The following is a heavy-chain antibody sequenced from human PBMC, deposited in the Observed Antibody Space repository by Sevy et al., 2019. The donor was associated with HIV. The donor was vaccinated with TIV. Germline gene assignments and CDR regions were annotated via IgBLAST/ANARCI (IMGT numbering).Heavy chain of an antibody. D-gene: IGHD4-17*01. CDR3: ARHLRDMTAVGPGGDY. V-gene: IGHV7-4-1*02. Sequence: AAVKVSCKASGYLFTTKAMNWVRQAPRQGLERRGWINTNTGTATYAQDFTGRFVFSLDTSVNPAYLQISRLEAEDTAIYYCARHLRDMTAVGPGGDYWGQGTLVTVSS. CDR1: GYLFTTKA. J-gene: IGHJ4*02. CDR2: INTNTGTA.